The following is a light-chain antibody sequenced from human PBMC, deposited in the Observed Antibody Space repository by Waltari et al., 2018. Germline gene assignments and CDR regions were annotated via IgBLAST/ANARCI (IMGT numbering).Light chain of an antibody. J-gene: IGLJ2*01. V-gene: IGLV3-19*01. Sequence: SSELTQDPAVSVALGQTVRITFQGDRLRTYYAGWYQQKPGRAPVLVISTKNKRPSGISDRFSGSSSGDTASLTITGAQAEDESDYYCNSRDNSGDHVIFGGGTKLTVL. CDR1: RLRTYY. CDR3: NSRDNSGDHVI. CDR2: TKN.